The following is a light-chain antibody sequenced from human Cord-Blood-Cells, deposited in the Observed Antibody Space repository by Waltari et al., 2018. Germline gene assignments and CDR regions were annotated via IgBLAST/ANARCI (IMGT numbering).Light chain of an antibody. Sequence: AIRMTQSPSSFSASTGDRVTITCRASQGISIYLAWYQQKPGKAPKLLIYAASTLQSGVPSRFSGSGSGTDFTLTISCLQSEDFATYYCQQYYSYPWTFGQGTKVEIK. CDR1: QGISIY. CDR3: QQYYSYPWT. J-gene: IGKJ1*01. V-gene: IGKV1-8*01. CDR2: AAS.